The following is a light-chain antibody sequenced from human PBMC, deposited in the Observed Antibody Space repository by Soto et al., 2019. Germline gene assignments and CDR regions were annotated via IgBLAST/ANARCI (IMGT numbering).Light chain of an antibody. Sequence: DIVMTQSPLSLPVTPGEPASISCRSSQSLLHSNGYNYWDWYLQKPGQSPQLLIYLGSNRASGVPDRFSGSGSGTDFTLKISRVEAEDVGVYYCMQALQTPIFTFVPGTKVDIK. J-gene: IGKJ3*01. CDR3: MQALQTPIFT. V-gene: IGKV2-28*01. CDR1: QSLLHSNGYNY. CDR2: LGS.